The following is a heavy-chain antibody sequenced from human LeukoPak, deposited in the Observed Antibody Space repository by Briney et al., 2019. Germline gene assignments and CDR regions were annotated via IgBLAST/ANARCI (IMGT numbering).Heavy chain of an antibody. CDR3: ARHDSFIPY. Sequence: GGSLRLFCAASGFTFRDYAMSWVRHAGGKGREWVSGISETGRRTYYTVSVQSRFTIARDESKKTVYLLMNTLRAEDTAVYFCARHDSFIPYWGQGTLVTVSS. J-gene: IGHJ4*02. D-gene: IGHD3-16*02. CDR1: GFTFRDYA. V-gene: IGHV3-23*01. CDR2: ISETGRRT.